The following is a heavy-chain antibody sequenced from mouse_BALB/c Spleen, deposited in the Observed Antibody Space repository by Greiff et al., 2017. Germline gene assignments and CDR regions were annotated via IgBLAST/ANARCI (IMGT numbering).Heavy chain of an antibody. CDR3: ARGGAARASWFAY. J-gene: IGHJ3*01. CDR1: GYTFTDYG. D-gene: IGHD3-1*01. Sequence: VQLQESGPELVKPGASVKMSCKASGYTFTDYGISWVKQRTGQGLEWIGEIYPGSGSTYYNEKFKGKATLTADKSSNTAYMQLSSLTSEDSAVYYCARGGAARASWFAYWGQGTLVTVAA. V-gene: IGHV1-81*01. CDR2: IYPGSGST.